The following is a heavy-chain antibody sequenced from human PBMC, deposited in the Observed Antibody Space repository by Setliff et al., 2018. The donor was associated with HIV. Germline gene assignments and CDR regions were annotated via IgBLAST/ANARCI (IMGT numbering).Heavy chain of an antibody. Sequence: PSETLSLTCAVYGGAFSGDYWTWIRQSPGRGLEWIGEVNHKGVANYSPSLMRRATISADTSKNQFSLRLSSVTAADTALYFCTRAQIAAPRPFDFWGQGTLVTVSS. CDR3: TRAQIAAPRPFDF. V-gene: IGHV4-34*01. CDR1: GGAFSGDY. CDR2: VNHKGVA. D-gene: IGHD2-21*01. J-gene: IGHJ4*02.